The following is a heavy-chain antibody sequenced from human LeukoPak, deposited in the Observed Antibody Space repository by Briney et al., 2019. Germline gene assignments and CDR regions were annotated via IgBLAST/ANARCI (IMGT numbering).Heavy chain of an antibody. CDR2: VSYDGSNK. D-gene: IGHD5-18*01. CDR3: AKDPVRYNSGTCPDY. J-gene: IGHJ4*02. V-gene: IGHV3-30*18. CDR1: GFTFSNYW. Sequence: QPGGSLTLSCAASGFTFSNYWMHWVRQAPGKGLEWVAVVSYDGSNKYYADSVKGRITISRDNSKNTLYLQTNSLRAEDTAVYYCAKDPVRYNSGTCPDYWGQGTLVTVSS.